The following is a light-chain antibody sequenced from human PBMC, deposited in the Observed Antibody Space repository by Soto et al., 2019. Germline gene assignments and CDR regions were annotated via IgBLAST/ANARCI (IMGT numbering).Light chain of an antibody. CDR3: QLYCASDLFT. V-gene: IGKV3-20*01. J-gene: IGKJ2*01. Sequence: LTQSPGTLSLSPGESATLSCTASHAITTNYLASYQHKLGRPPRLLIAGASSRATGVPHRFSGSGSGTAFTLPISRLEPGDSATYYCQLYCASDLFTFGPGTKLEI. CDR2: GAS. CDR1: HAITTNY.